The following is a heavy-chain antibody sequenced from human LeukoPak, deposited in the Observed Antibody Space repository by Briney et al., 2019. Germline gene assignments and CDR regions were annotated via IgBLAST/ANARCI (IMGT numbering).Heavy chain of an antibody. CDR1: GGTFSSYA. CDR3: ARDLDSSGLLHPSGPPTYYFDY. CDR2: IIPIFGTA. J-gene: IGHJ4*02. Sequence: SVKVSCKASGGTFSSYAISWVRQAPGQGLEWMGGIIPIFGTANYAQKFQGRVTMTRDMSTSTVYMELSSLRSEDTAVFYCARDLDSSGLLHPSGPPTYYFDYWGQGTLVTVSS. D-gene: IGHD3-22*01. V-gene: IGHV1-69*05.